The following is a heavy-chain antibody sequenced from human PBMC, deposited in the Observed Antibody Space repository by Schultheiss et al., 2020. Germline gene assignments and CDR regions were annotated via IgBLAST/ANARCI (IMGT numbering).Heavy chain of an antibody. CDR3: ARYDFWSGYYFC. Sequence: GGSLRLSCAASGFTFSDHYMDWVRQAPGKGLEWVGRTRNKANSYTTEYAASVKGRFTISRDDSKNSLYLQMNSLKTEDTAVYYCARYDFWSGYYFCWGQGTLVTVSS. D-gene: IGHD3-3*01. CDR1: GFTFSDHY. V-gene: IGHV3-72*01. CDR2: TRNKANSYTT. J-gene: IGHJ4*02.